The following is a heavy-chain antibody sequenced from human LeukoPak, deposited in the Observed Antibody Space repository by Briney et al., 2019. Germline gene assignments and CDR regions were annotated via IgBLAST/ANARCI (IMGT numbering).Heavy chain of an antibody. CDR3: ARTKGTLVRGSFDY. CDR2: IYHSGST. V-gene: IGHV4-38-2*01. Sequence: SETLSLTCAVSDYSISSGYYWGWIRQPPGKGLEWIASIYHSGSTYYNPSLKSRVTISADTSKNEFSLKVTSVTAADTAVYYCARTKGTLVRGSFDYWGQGILATVSS. D-gene: IGHD3-10*01. CDR1: DYSISSGYY. J-gene: IGHJ4*02.